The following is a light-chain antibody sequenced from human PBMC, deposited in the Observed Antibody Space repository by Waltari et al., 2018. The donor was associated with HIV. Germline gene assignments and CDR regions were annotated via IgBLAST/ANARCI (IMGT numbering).Light chain of an antibody. CDR2: NDD. CDR3: AAWDDTLKVYV. CDR1: GSNLRSNY. Sequence: QSVLAQPPSVSGAPGQRVTISCSGSGSNLRSNYVNWYQQLPVTAPRVLIYNDDQRPSGVPARFSGSKAGTTASLAISGLQSEDEADYYCAAWDDTLKVYVFGTGTKVTVL. V-gene: IGLV1-44*01. J-gene: IGLJ1*01.